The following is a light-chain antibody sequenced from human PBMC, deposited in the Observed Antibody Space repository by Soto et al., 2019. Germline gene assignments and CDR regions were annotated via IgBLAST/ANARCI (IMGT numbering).Light chain of an antibody. CDR1: QSVGSY. CDR2: DAS. J-gene: IGKJ4*01. V-gene: IGKV3-11*01. Sequence: EIVLTQSPATLSLSPGDRATLSCRASQSVGSYLGLYQQRPGQAPRLLIYDASNRATGIPARFSGSGSGTDFTLTISILEPAAFAVYYCQQPSDWPSTFGGGTKVAIK. CDR3: QQPSDWPST.